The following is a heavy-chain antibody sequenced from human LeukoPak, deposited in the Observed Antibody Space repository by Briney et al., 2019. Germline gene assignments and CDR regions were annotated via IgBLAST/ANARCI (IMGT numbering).Heavy chain of an antibody. CDR2: IYSGGST. Sequence: PGGSLRLSCAASGFTVSSNYMSWVRQAPGKGLEWVSVIYSGGSTYYADSVKGRFTISRDNSKNTLYLQMNSLRAEDTAVYYCARAVPAVRGHFDYWGQGTLVTVSS. J-gene: IGHJ4*02. V-gene: IGHV3-66*01. CDR3: ARAVPAVRGHFDY. D-gene: IGHD2-2*01. CDR1: GFTVSSNY.